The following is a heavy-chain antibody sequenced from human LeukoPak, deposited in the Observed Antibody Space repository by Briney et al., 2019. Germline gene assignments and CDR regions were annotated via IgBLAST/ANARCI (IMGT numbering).Heavy chain of an antibody. CDR3: ARDGEATVTYYYYGMDV. CDR2: ISAYNGNT. CDR1: GYTFTSYG. Sequence: GASVKVSCKASGYTFTSYGISWVRQAPGQGLEWMGWISAYNGNTNYAQKLQGRVTMTTDTSTSTAYMELRSLRSADTAVYYCARDGEATVTYYYYGMDVWGQGTTVTVSS. J-gene: IGHJ6*02. D-gene: IGHD4-17*01. V-gene: IGHV1-18*01.